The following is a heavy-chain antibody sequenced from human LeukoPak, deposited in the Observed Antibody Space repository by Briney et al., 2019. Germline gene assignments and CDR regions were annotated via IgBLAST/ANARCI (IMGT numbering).Heavy chain of an antibody. V-gene: IGHV3-33*06. CDR1: GFTFSSYG. D-gene: IGHD1-1*01. Sequence: GGSLRLSCAASGFTFSSYGMHWVRQAPGKGLEWVAVIWYDGSNKYYADSVKGRFTISRDHSKNTLYLQMNSLRAEDTAVYYCAKHGWNEYYYYGMDVWGQGTTVTVSS. J-gene: IGHJ6*02. CDR2: IWYDGSNK. CDR3: AKHGWNEYYYYGMDV.